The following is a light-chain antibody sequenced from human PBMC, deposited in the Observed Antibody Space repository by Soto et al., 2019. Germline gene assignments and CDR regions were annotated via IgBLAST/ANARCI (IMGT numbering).Light chain of an antibody. Sequence: EIVLTQSPGTLSLSPGDRATLSCMASQSVSSSDLAWYQQKPGQAPRLLIYGASTRATGIPDRFSGSGSGKYFDLSISRLEPEDFAVYYCQQYAGSPLYTFGQGTKLDIK. CDR3: QQYAGSPLYT. CDR1: QSVSSSD. CDR2: GAS. V-gene: IGKV3-20*01. J-gene: IGKJ2*01.